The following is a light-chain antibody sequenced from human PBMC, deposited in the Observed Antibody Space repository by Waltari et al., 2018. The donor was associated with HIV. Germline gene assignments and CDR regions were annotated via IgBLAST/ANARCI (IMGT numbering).Light chain of an antibody. V-gene: IGLV2-8*01. J-gene: IGLJ3*02. CDR1: SSDVGGYNY. Sequence: QSALTQPPSASGSPGQSVTISCTGTSSDVGGYNYVSGYQQHPGKAPKYYIYKVIKCPSGVPALFSGTKSRYTASLTVAGLPAEDESDYYCSSYACSNWVFGGVTKLTVL. CDR2: KVI. CDR3: SSYACSNWV.